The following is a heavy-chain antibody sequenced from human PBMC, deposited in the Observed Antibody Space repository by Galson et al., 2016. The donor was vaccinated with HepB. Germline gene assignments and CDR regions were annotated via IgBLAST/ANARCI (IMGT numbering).Heavy chain of an antibody. D-gene: IGHD2-21*02. J-gene: IGHJ4*01. Sequence: SLRLSCAVSGFTASNTWINWVRQAPGKGLEWVGRIKSKPEGGTTDYAAPVEGRFTISRDDLKNTLYLQMNSLKTEDTAVYYCTRLTMTANYWGHGTLVTVSS. CDR3: TRLTMTANY. CDR1: GFTASNTW. V-gene: IGHV3-15*01. CDR2: IKSKPEGGTT.